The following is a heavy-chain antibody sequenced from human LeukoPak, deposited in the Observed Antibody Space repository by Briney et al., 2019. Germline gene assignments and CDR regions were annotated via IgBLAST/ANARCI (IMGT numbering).Heavy chain of an antibody. V-gene: IGHV3-11*01. J-gene: IGHJ4*02. Sequence: GGSLRLSCAASGFTFSDYYMSWIPQAPGKGLEWVSYISSSSGSTIYYADSVKGRFTISRDNAKNPLYLQMNSLRAEDTAVYYCARDSPRYGSGDYWGQGTLVTVSS. CDR1: GFTFSDYY. CDR2: ISSSSGSTI. CDR3: ARDSPRYGSGDY. D-gene: IGHD3-10*01.